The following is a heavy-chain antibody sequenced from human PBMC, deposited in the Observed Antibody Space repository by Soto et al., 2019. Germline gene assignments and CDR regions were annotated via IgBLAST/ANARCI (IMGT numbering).Heavy chain of an antibody. CDR2: IVPNVGTV. D-gene: IGHD3-3*01. CDR3: ARRDTSGFLRYFDN. V-gene: IGHV1-69*06. CDR1: GGTFSSFINYP. J-gene: IGHJ4*02. Sequence: SVKVSCKSSGGTFSSFINYPINWVRQAPGQGLEWMGGIVPNVGTVNYAQKFRGKVAITADKSTGTAYMELSSLRSEDTALYYCARRDTSGFLRYFDNWGQGTQVTVSS.